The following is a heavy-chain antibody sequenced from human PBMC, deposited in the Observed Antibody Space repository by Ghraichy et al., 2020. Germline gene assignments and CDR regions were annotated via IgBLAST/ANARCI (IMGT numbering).Heavy chain of an antibody. V-gene: IGHV2-5*02. D-gene: IGHD3-16*01. CDR1: GFSLSTSGVG. J-gene: IGHJ4*02. CDR2: IYWDDDK. Sequence: SGPTLVKPTQTLTLTCTFSGFSLSTSGVGVGWIRQTPGKALEWLTFIYWDDDKRYSPSLKSRLTITKDTSKNQVILTMANMDPVDTATYYCAHSLGQWMLTPQPFDYWGQGTLVTVSS. CDR3: AHSLGQWMLTPQPFDY.